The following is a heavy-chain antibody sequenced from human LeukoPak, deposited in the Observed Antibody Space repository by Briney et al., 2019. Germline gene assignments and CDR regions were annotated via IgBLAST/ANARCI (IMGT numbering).Heavy chain of an antibody. J-gene: IGHJ4*02. V-gene: IGHV4-59*01. CDR3: ATSLIGTVPDY. CDR1: GVSFSGYY. Sequence: KASETLSLTCAVYGVSFSGYYWSWIRQPPGKTLEWIGYIYSSGSTTYNPSLQSRVTISIYTSRNQFSLRLSSVTAADTAIYYCATSLIGTVPDYWGQGTLVTVSS. CDR2: IYSSGST. D-gene: IGHD3-16*02.